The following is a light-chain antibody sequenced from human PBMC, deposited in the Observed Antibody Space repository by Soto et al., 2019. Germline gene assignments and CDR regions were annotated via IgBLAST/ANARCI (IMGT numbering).Light chain of an antibody. V-gene: IGLV2-14*03. CDR2: DVS. CDR3: LSYTRSDTYV. Sequence: CAMAQHASMADPGGRCITISCTGTSSDVGAYNYVSWYQQYPSKAPKLIIFDVSNRPSGVSNRLSGSKSGNTASLTISGLQAEDEADYYCLSYTRSDTYVFGTGTKATVL. CDR1: SSDVGAYNY. J-gene: IGLJ1*01.